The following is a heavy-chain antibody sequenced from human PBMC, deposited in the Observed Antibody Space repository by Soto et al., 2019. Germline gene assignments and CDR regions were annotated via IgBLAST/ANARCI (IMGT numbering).Heavy chain of an antibody. CDR3: VRDSHGDS. V-gene: IGHV3-74*01. CDR2: IDHDGST. Sequence: EVQLVESGGGLVQPGGSLRLSCAASGFTFSNYWMHWVRQAPGKGLAWVARIDHDGSTDYAGSVRGRFTVSRDNAENMLYLQMNSLRDDDTALYYCVRDSHGDSWGQGTLVTVSS. CDR1: GFTFSNYW. J-gene: IGHJ4*02.